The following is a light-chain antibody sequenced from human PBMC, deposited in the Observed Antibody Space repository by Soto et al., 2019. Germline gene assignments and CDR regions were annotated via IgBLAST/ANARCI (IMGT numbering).Light chain of an antibody. Sequence: QSALTQPASVSGSPGQSITISCTGTSSDVGGYNYVSWYQHHPGKAPKLMIYGVSNRPSGVSNRFSGSKSGNTASLTISGLKCEDGGEYHCSSYTSSSTLGVFGGGTKLTVL. CDR3: SSYTSSSTLGV. CDR2: GVS. V-gene: IGLV2-14*03. J-gene: IGLJ3*02. CDR1: SSDVGGYNY.